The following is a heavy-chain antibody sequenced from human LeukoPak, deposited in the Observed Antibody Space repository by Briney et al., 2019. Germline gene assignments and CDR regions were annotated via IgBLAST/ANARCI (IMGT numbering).Heavy chain of an antibody. CDR1: GVSISSYY. Sequence: PSETLSLTCTVSGVSISSYYWSWIRQPPGKGLEWIGYIYYSGSTNYNPSLKSRVTISVDTSKNQFSLKLSSVTAADTAVYYCARATYYDILTGYYNDAFDIWGQGTMVTVSS. D-gene: IGHD3-9*01. CDR2: IYYSGST. V-gene: IGHV4-59*01. J-gene: IGHJ3*02. CDR3: ARATYYDILTGYYNDAFDI.